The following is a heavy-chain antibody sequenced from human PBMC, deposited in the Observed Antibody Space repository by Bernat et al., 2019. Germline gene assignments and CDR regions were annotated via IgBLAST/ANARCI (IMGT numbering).Heavy chain of an antibody. D-gene: IGHD2-2*01. Sequence: EVQLVESGGGLIQPGGSLRLSCAASGFTVSSNYMSWVRQAPGKGLEWVSVIYNGGSTYYADSVKGRFTISRDNSKNTLYLQMNSLRAEDTAVYYCARDAGPSSTSWHTNVHYYYMDVWGKGTTVTVSS. J-gene: IGHJ6*03. CDR2: IYNGGST. V-gene: IGHV3-53*01. CDR3: ARDAGPSSTSWHTNVHYYYMDV. CDR1: GFTVSSNY.